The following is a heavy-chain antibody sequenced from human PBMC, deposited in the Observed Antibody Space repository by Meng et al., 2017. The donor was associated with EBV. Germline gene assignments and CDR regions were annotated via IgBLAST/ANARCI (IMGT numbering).Heavy chain of an antibody. CDR2: IIPIFGTA. V-gene: IGHV1-69*06. CDR1: GGTFTSYG. CDR3: ARAEIAAAGRLDY. D-gene: IGHD6-13*01. J-gene: IGHJ4*02. Sequence: QLGQCGAEVKKPGCSVEGSCKASGGTFTSYGISWVRQALGQGLEWMGGIIPIFGTANYAQKFQGRVTITADKSTSTAYMELSSLRSEDTAVYYCARAEIAAAGRLDYWGQGTLVTVSS.